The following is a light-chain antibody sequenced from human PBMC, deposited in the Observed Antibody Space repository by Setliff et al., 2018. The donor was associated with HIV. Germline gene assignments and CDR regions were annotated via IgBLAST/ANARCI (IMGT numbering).Light chain of an antibody. Sequence: EIVLTQSPGTLSLSPGERATLSCRASQSVSSSYLAWYQQKPGQAPRLLIYAASRRATGIPDRFSGSGSGTDFTLTINRLEPEDFAVYYCQQYGSSPWTFGQGTKVDIK. CDR1: QSVSSSY. J-gene: IGKJ1*01. CDR2: AAS. V-gene: IGKV3-20*01. CDR3: QQYGSSPWT.